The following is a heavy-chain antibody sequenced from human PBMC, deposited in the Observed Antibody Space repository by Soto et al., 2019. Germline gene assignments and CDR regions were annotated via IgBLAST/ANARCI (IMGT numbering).Heavy chain of an antibody. J-gene: IGHJ5*02. V-gene: IGHV4-59*08. CDR2: IYYSGST. CDR3: ARQAVGYCSSTSCQIDP. D-gene: IGHD2-2*01. CDR1: GGSISSYY. Sequence: PSETLSLTCTVSGGSISSYYWSWIRQPPGKGLEWIGYIYYSGSTNYNPSLKSRVTISVDTSKNQFSLQLSSVTAADTAVYYCARQAVGYCSSTSCQIDPCGQGTLVTVSS.